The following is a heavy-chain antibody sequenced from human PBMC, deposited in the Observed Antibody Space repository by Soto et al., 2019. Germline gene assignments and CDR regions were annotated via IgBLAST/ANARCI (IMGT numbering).Heavy chain of an antibody. Sequence: LSLTCTVSGGSISSGDYYWSWIRQPPGKGLEWIGYIYYTGSTYYNPSLKSRLTISVDTSKNQFSLKLTSVTAADTAVYFCARYQKGPFDYWGQGTLVTVSS. J-gene: IGHJ4*02. CDR3: ARYQKGPFDY. V-gene: IGHV4-30-4*01. CDR2: IYYTGST. CDR1: GGSISSGDYY. D-gene: IGHD2-2*01.